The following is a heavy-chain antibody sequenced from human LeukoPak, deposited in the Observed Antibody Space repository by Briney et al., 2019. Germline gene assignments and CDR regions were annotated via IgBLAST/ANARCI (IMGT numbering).Heavy chain of an antibody. CDR3: AKDILRGYSYGYSAFDM. Sequence: PGGSLRLSCAASGITFSSYAMSWVRQDPGKGLEWVSTISGSGGSTYYADPVKGRFTISRDNSKDTVYLQMNSLRAEDTAVYHCAKDILRGYSYGYSAFDMWGQGTVVTLSS. CDR1: GITFSSYA. J-gene: IGHJ3*02. CDR2: ISGSGGST. D-gene: IGHD5-18*01. V-gene: IGHV3-23*01.